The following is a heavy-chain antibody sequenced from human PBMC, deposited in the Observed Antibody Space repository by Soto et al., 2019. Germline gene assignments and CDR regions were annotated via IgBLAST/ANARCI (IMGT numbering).Heavy chain of an antibody. D-gene: IGHD3-3*01. Sequence: SETLSLTCTVSGGSVNSGHYYWNWIRQSPGKGLEWIGYIYHSGSTYYNPSLKSRVTISVDRSKNQFSLKLSSVTAADTAVYYCARGGGYYFFGGGYACSAPGGRGPVSPVSS. V-gene: IGHV4-30-2*06. CDR3: ARGGGYYFFGGGYACSAP. CDR2: IYHSGST. CDR1: GGSVNSGHYY. J-gene: IGHJ5*02.